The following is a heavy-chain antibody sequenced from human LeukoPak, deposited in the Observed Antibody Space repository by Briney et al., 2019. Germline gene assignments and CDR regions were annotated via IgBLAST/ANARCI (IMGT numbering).Heavy chain of an antibody. CDR2: IYYSGST. CDR3: ARHRNFWSGYPTYYFDY. D-gene: IGHD3-3*01. Sequence: PSETLSLTCTVSGGSISNYYWSWIRQPPGKGLEWIGYIYYSGSTNYNPSLKSRVTISVDTSKNQFSLKLSSVTAADTAVYYCARHRNFWSGYPTYYFDYWGQGTLVTVSS. CDR1: GGSISNYY. V-gene: IGHV4-59*08. J-gene: IGHJ4*02.